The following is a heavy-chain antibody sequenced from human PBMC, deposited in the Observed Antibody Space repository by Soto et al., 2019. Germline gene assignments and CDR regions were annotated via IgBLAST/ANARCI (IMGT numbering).Heavy chain of an antibody. CDR2: IYYSGST. CDR3: ARAGYDILTGYNWFDP. V-gene: IGHV4-31*03. D-gene: IGHD3-9*01. Sequence: PSETLSLTCTVSGGSISSGGYYWSWIRQHPGKGLEWIGYIYYSGSTYYNPSLKSRVTISVDTSKNQFSLKLSSVTAADTAVYYCARAGYDILTGYNWFDPWGQGTLVTVPS. J-gene: IGHJ5*02. CDR1: GGSISSGGYY.